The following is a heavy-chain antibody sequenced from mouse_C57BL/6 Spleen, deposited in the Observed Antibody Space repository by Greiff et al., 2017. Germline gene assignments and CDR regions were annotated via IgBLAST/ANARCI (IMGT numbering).Heavy chain of an antibody. J-gene: IGHJ2*01. Sequence: EVQLQQSGPELVKPGASVKMSCKASGYTFTDYNMHWVKQSHGKSLEWIGYINPNNGGTSYNQKFKGKATLTVNKSSSTAYMELRSLTSEDSAVYYCARFALYYGSSYGYFDYWGQGTTLTVSS. CDR2: INPNNGGT. CDR1: GYTFTDYN. CDR3: ARFALYYGSSYGYFDY. V-gene: IGHV1-22*01. D-gene: IGHD1-1*01.